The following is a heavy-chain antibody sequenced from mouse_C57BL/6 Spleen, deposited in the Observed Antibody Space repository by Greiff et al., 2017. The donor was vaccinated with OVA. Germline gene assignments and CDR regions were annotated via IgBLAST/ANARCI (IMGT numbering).Heavy chain of an antibody. V-gene: IGHV3-6*01. D-gene: IGHD2-5*01. CDR1: GYSITSGYY. CDR3: ARDQTYYSNHWYFDV. J-gene: IGHJ1*03. Sequence: EVKLVESGPGLVKPSQSLSLTCSVTGYSITSGYYWNWIRQFPGNKLEWMGYISYDGSNNYNPSLKNRISITRDTSKNQFFLKLNSVTTEDTATYYCARDQTYYSNHWYFDVWGTGTTVTVSS. CDR2: ISYDGSN.